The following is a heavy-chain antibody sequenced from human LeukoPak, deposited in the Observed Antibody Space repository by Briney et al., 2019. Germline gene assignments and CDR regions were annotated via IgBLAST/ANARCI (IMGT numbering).Heavy chain of an antibody. D-gene: IGHD5-18*01. CDR1: GGSISSYY. Sequence: SETLSLTCTVSGGSISSYYWSWIRQPPGKGLEWIGYIYYSGSTNYNPSLKSRVTISVDTSKNQFSLKLSSVTAADTAVYYCARGDVDTAMGYFDYWGQGTLVTVSS. J-gene: IGHJ4*02. CDR3: ARGDVDTAMGYFDY. V-gene: IGHV4-59*08. CDR2: IYYSGST.